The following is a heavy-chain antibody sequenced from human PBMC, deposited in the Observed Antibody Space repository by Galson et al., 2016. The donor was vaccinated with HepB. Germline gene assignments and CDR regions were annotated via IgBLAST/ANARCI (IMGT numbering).Heavy chain of an antibody. J-gene: IGHJ4*02. CDR1: GFPFSNFW. V-gene: IGHV3-74*01. Sequence: SLRLSCAASGFPFSNFWMHWVRQAPGKGLVWVSRINSDGSRTDYADSVKGRFTVSRDDSRNMLYLQMNSLRVDDTAVYSCAKGGGDTTGWYPLDSWGRGILVTVSS. CDR2: INSDGSRT. CDR3: AKGGGDTTGWYPLDS. D-gene: IGHD6-19*01.